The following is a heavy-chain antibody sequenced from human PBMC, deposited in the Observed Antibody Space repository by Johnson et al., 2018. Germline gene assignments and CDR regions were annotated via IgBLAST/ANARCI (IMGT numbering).Heavy chain of an antibody. V-gene: IGHV3-21*01. Sequence: QLVESGGGLVKPGGSLRLSCAASGFTFSSYSMNWVRQAPGKGLEWVSSISSSSSYIHYADSLTGRFTISRDNAKTSLYLQLNSLRAEDTAVYYCARWGTTGDAFDIWGQGTMVTVSS. D-gene: IGHD4-17*01. J-gene: IGHJ3*02. CDR3: ARWGTTGDAFDI. CDR1: GFTFSSYS. CDR2: ISSSSSYI.